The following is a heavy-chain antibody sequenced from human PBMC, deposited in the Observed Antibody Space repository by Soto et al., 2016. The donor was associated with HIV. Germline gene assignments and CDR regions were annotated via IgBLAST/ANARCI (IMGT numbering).Heavy chain of an antibody. V-gene: IGHV1-8*03. CDR1: GYTFSSYD. CDR2: MNPNSGNT. D-gene: IGHD2-15*01. Sequence: QVQLVQSGAEVKKPGASVKVSCKASGYTFSSYDINWVRQATGQGLEWMGWMNPNSGNTGYAQKFQGSVTITRNTSISTAYMELSSLRSEDTAVYYCARSRGYCSGGSCLYYFDYWGQGTLSPSPQ. CDR3: ARSRGYCSGGSCLYYFDY. J-gene: IGHJ4*02.